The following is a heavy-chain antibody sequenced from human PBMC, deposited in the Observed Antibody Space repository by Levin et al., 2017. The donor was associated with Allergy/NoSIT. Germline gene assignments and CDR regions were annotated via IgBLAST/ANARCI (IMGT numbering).Heavy chain of an antibody. Sequence: GASVKVSCKASGGTFSSYAISWVRQAPGQGLEWMGGIIPIFGTANYAQKFQGRVTITADKSTSTAYMELSSLRSEDTAVYYCARVGATYSSSWYEHHYYYYMDVWGKGTTVTVSS. D-gene: IGHD6-13*01. CDR1: GGTFSSYA. V-gene: IGHV1-69*06. CDR2: IIPIFGTA. J-gene: IGHJ6*03. CDR3: ARVGATYSSSWYEHHYYYYMDV.